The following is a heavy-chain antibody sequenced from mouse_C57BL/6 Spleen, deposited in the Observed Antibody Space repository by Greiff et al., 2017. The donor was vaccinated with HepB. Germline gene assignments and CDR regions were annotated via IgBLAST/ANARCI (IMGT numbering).Heavy chain of an antibody. D-gene: IGHD1-1*01. CDR3: ARRDGSRYGKFDY. CDR1: GYTFTDYY. J-gene: IGHJ2*01. Sequence: EVQLQQSGPVLVKPGASVKMSCKASGYTFTDYYMNWVKQSHGKSLEWIGVINPYNGGTSYNQKFKGKATLTVDKSSSTAYMELNSLTSEDSAVYYCARRDGSRYGKFDYWGQGTTLTGSS. CDR2: INPYNGGT. V-gene: IGHV1-19*01.